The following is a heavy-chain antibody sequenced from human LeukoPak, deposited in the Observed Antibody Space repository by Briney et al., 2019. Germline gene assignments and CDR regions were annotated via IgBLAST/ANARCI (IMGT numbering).Heavy chain of an antibody. J-gene: IGHJ5*02. CDR3: AREVSSGWLNWFDP. D-gene: IGHD6-19*01. Sequence: HPGGPLRLSCAASGFTFSSYWMSWARQAPGKGLEWVANIKQDGSEKYYVDSVKGRFTISRDNAKNSLYLQMNSLRAEDTAVYYCAREVSSGWLNWFDPWGQGTLVTVSS. CDR1: GFTFSSYW. V-gene: IGHV3-7*01. CDR2: IKQDGSEK.